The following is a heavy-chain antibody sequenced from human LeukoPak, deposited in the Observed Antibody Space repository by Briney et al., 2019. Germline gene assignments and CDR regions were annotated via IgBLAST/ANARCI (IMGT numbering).Heavy chain of an antibody. Sequence: GESLQISCKGSGYIFTSYWIGWGRQLPGKGLEGMGIIYPGDSDTRYSPSFQGQVTISADKSISTAYLQWSSLKASDTAMYYCARHALYYYGSGSYYTSYYYGMDVWGQGTTVTVSS. CDR2: IYPGDSDT. CDR1: GYIFTSYW. CDR3: ARHALYYYGSGSYYTSYYYGMDV. V-gene: IGHV5-51*01. J-gene: IGHJ6*02. D-gene: IGHD3-10*01.